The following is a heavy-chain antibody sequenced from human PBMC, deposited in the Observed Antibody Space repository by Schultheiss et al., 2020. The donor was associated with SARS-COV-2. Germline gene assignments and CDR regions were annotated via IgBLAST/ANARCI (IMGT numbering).Heavy chain of an antibody. Sequence: SETLSLTCTVSGDSISSSTYYWGWIRQSPGKGLEWIGSIYYSGTSDYNPSLRSRVTISVDTSKNQFSLKLSSVTAADTAVFYCARHQYSSGWYTVTWFGPWGQGTLVTVSS. CDR1: GDSISSSTYY. V-gene: IGHV4-39*01. CDR3: ARHQYSSGWYTVTWFGP. D-gene: IGHD6-19*01. CDR2: IYYSGTS. J-gene: IGHJ5*02.